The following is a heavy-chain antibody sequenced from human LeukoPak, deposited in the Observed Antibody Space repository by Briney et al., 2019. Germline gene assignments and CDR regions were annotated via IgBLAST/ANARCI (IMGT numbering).Heavy chain of an antibody. J-gene: IGHJ1*01. CDR1: GFTFSDYY. CDR3: AKGGCSGGSCYSYYFQH. Sequence: PGGSLRLSCAASGFTFSDYYMSWIRQAPGKGLEWVSYISSRGNIIYYADSVKGRFTISRDNSKNTLYLQMNSLRAEDTAVYYCAKGGCSGGSCYSYYFQHWGQGTLVTVSS. D-gene: IGHD2-15*01. V-gene: IGHV3-11*01. CDR2: ISSRGNII.